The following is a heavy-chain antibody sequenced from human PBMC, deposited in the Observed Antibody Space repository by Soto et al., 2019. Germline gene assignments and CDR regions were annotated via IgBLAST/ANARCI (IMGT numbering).Heavy chain of an antibody. CDR2: IWYDGSNK. CDR3: ARSLLAARPGNYHYYGMDV. D-gene: IGHD6-6*01. V-gene: IGHV3-33*01. CDR1: GFTFSSYG. J-gene: IGHJ6*01. Sequence: QVQLVESGGGVVQPGRSLRLSCAASGFTFSSYGMHWVRQAPGKGLEWVAVIWYDGSNKYDADSVKGRFTISRDNSKNTLYLQMNRLRAEDTAVYYCARSLLAARPGNYHYYGMDVW.